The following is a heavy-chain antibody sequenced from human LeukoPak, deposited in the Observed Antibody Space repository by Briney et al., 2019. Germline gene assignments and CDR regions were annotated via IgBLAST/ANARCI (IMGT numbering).Heavy chain of an antibody. CDR3: AILDYYDSSGYYSRYFQH. J-gene: IGHJ1*01. CDR1: GGTFSSYT. V-gene: IGHV1-69*02. CDR2: IIPILGIA. D-gene: IGHD3-22*01. Sequence: SVKVSCKASGGTFSSYTISWVRQAPGQGLEWMGRIIPILGIANYAQKFQGRVTITADKSTSTAYMELSSLRSEDTAVYYCAILDYYDSSGYYSRYFQHWGQGTLVTVYS.